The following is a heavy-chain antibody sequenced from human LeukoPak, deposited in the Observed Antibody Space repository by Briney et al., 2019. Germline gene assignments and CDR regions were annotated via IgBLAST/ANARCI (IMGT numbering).Heavy chain of an antibody. CDR1: GYTFTSYG. Sequence: ASVKVSCKASGYTFTSYGISWVRQAPGKGLEWMGGFDPEDGETIYAQKFQGRVTMTEDTSTDTAYMELSSLRSEDTAVYYCATVGGYCSGGSCYSPWFDPWGQGTLVTVSS. J-gene: IGHJ5*02. D-gene: IGHD2-15*01. CDR3: ATVGGYCSGGSCYSPWFDP. V-gene: IGHV1-24*01. CDR2: FDPEDGET.